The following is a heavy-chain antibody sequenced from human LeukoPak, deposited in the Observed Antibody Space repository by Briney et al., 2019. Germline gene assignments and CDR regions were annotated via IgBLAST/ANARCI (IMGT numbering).Heavy chain of an antibody. CDR1: GYTFTGYY. CDR2: INPNSGGT. D-gene: IGHD6-25*01. J-gene: IGHJ6*03. CDR3: ARGGPSGNPLGNYYYMDV. Sequence: GASVKVSCKASGYTFTGYYMHWVRQAPGQGLEWMGWINPNSGGTNYAQKFQGRVTMTRDTSISTAYMELSRLRSDDTAVYYCARGGPSGNPLGNYYYMDVWGKGTTVTVSS. V-gene: IGHV1-2*02.